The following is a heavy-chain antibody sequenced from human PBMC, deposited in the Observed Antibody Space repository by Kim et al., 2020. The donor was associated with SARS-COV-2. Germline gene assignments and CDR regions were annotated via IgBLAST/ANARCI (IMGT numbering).Heavy chain of an antibody. Sequence: GRFTVSRDNSKSTLYLQRNSLRAEDTAVYYCARAVDTAMVRRRLIGAFDIWGQGTMVTVSS. J-gene: IGHJ3*02. CDR3: ARAVDTAMVRRRLIGAFDI. D-gene: IGHD5-18*01. V-gene: IGHV3-53*01.